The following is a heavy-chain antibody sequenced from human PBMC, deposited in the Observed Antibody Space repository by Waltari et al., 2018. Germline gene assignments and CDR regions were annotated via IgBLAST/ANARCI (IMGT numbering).Heavy chain of an antibody. CDR1: GGSISSYY. Sequence: QVQLQESGPGLVKPSETLSLTCTVSGGSISSYYWSWIRQPPGKGVEWIGYIYYSGSTNYNPSLKSRVTISVDTSKNQFSLKLSSVTAADTAVYYCARFRRDGYNYLDYWGQGTLVTVSS. CDR3: ARFRRDGYNYLDY. V-gene: IGHV4-59*01. CDR2: IYYSGST. D-gene: IGHD5-12*01. J-gene: IGHJ4*02.